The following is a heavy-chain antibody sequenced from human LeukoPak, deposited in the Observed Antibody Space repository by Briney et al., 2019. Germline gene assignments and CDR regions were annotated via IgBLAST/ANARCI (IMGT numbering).Heavy chain of an antibody. CDR1: GFTFSGSW. Sequence: TGGSLRLSCAASGFTFSGSWMHWVRQAPGKGLVWVSRINSDGSSTSYADSVKGRYTISRDNAKNTLYLQMNSLRAEDTAVYYCGSAGYLGDWGQGPLVTVSS. D-gene: IGHD3-16*01. J-gene: IGHJ4*02. CDR2: INSDGSST. V-gene: IGHV3-74*01. CDR3: GSAGYLGD.